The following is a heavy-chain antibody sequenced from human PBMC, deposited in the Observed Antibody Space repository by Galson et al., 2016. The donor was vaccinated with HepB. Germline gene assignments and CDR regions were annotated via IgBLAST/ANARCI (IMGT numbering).Heavy chain of an antibody. J-gene: IGHJ5*02. CDR2: IIHMFGTT. D-gene: IGHD1-26*01. CDR3: ARVRRPSELLGAQSWFDP. Sequence: SVKVSCKASGGSFSNYVITWVRQAPGQGLEWMGEIIHMFGTTKYAQKFQGRVTITADKSTSTGHMELSSLRFEDTAVYYCARVRRPSELLGAQSWFDPWGQGTLVSVS. V-gene: IGHV1-69*06. CDR1: GGSFSNYV.